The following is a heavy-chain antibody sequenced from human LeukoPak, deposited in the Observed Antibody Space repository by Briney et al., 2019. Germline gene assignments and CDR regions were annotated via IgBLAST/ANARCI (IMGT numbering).Heavy chain of an antibody. J-gene: IGHJ6*03. V-gene: IGHV4-59*01. CDR2: IYYSGST. D-gene: IGHD6-13*01. CDR3: ARTTEAHSWRTRYYDYYMDV. CDR1: GDSISSYY. Sequence: SETLSLTCTVSGDSISSYYWSWIRQPPGKGLEWIGYIYYSGSTNYNPSLKSRLTISVDTSKNQFSLKLSSVTAADTAVYYCARTTEAHSWRTRYYDYYMDVWGKGTTVAVSS.